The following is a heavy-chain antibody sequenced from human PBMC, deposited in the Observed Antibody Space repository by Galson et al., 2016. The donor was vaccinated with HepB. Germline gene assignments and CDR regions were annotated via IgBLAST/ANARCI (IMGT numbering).Heavy chain of an antibody. CDR2: ISGGSGYV. J-gene: IGHJ4*02. V-gene: IGHV3-21*01. D-gene: IGHD2-21*01. CDR1: GFIFSSYT. CDR3: VRDACGGDCSNPIQFDF. Sequence: SLRLSSAASGFIFSSYTLSWVRQAPGKGLEWVASISGGSGYVHYADSVKGRFTVSRDNAKNSLSLQMSGLTAEDTAVYYCVRDACGGDCSNPIQFDFWGQGTLATVSS.